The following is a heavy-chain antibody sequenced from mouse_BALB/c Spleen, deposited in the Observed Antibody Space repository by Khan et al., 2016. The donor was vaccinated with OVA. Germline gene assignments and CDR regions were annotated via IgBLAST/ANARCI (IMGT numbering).Heavy chain of an antibody. Sequence: QVQLKQSGPELVKPGASVKISCKASGYAFSSSWMNWVKQRPGQGLEWIGRIYPGDGDTNYNGKFKGKATLTADKSSSTAYMQLSSLTSVDSAVYFCARSTAPYALDYWGQGTSVTGSS. CDR3: ARSTAPYALDY. V-gene: IGHV1-82*01. J-gene: IGHJ4*01. CDR1: GYAFSSSW. D-gene: IGHD1-2*01. CDR2: IYPGDGDT.